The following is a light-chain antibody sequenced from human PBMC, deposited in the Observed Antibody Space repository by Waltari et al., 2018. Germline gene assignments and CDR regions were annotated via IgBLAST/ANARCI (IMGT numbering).Light chain of an antibody. CDR3: QQRSNWLT. CDR1: QSVSSY. V-gene: IGKV3-11*01. CDR2: DAS. Sequence: EIVLTQSPATLSLSPGERATLSCRASQSVSSYLAWNQQKPGQAPRLLIYDASNRATGIPARFSGSGSGTDFTLTISSLEPEDFAVYYCQQRSNWLTFGGGTKVEIK. J-gene: IGKJ4*01.